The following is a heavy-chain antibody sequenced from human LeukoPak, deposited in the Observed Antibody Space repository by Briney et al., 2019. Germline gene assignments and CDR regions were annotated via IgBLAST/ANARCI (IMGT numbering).Heavy chain of an antibody. Sequence: WASVKVSCKASGYTFTSYYMHWVRRAPGQGLEWMGIINPSGGSTSYAQKFQGRVTMTRDMSTSTVYMELSSLRSEDTAVYYCARDQIAAAGPRGWFDPWGQGTLVTVSS. D-gene: IGHD6-13*01. V-gene: IGHV1-46*01. CDR2: INPSGGST. CDR3: ARDQIAAAGPRGWFDP. J-gene: IGHJ5*02. CDR1: GYTFTSYY.